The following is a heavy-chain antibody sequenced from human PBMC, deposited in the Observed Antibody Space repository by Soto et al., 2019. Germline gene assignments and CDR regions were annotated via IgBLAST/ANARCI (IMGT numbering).Heavy chain of an antibody. V-gene: IGHV1-69*13. CDR2: IIPIFGTA. CDR1: GGTFSSYA. Sequence: ASVKVSCKASGGTFSSYAISWVRQAPGQGLEWMGGIIPIFGTANYAQKFQGRVTITADESTSTAYMELSSLRSEDTAVYYCARVGTVTAHYYYYYGMDVWGQGTTVTVSS. J-gene: IGHJ6*02. D-gene: IGHD4-17*01. CDR3: ARVGTVTAHYYYYYGMDV.